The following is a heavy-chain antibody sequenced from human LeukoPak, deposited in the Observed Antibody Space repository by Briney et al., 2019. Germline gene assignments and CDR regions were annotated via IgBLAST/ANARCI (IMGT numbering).Heavy chain of an antibody. J-gene: IGHJ4*02. V-gene: IGHV4-34*01. Sequence: PSETLSLTCAVYGGSFSGYYWSWIRQPPGKGLECIGEINHSGSTNYNPSLKSRVTISVDTSKNQFSLKLSSVTAADTAVYYCARGRGLRYFDPHVHFDYWGQGTLVTVSS. CDR1: GGSFSGYY. CDR3: ARGRGLRYFDPHVHFDY. D-gene: IGHD3-9*01. CDR2: INHSGST.